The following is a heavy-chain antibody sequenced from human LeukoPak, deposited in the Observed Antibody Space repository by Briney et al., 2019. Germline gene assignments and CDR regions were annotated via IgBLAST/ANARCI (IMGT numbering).Heavy chain of an antibody. Sequence: PSETLSLTCAVYSGSFSGYYWSWIRQPPGKGLEWIGEINHSGSTNYNPSLKSRVTISVDTSKNQFSLKLSSVTAAGTAVYYCVRGIVVVPAAQSPSFDPWGQGTLVTVSS. CDR2: INHSGST. D-gene: IGHD2-2*01. CDR3: VRGIVVVPAAQSPSFDP. J-gene: IGHJ5*02. CDR1: SGSFSGYY. V-gene: IGHV4-34*01.